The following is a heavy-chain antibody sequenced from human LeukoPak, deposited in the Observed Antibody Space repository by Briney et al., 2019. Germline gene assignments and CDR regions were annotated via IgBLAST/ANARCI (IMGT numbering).Heavy chain of an antibody. J-gene: IGHJ3*02. CDR1: GFPFSSYA. CDR3: ARDLSYSGYDFAFDI. Sequence: GGSLRLSCAAAGFPFSSYAMHWVRQAPGKGLEWVAVISYDGSNKYYADSVKGRFTISRDNSKNMLYLQMNSLRAEDTAVYYCARDLSYSGYDFAFDIWGQGTMVTVSS. CDR2: ISYDGSNK. D-gene: IGHD5-12*01. V-gene: IGHV3-30*04.